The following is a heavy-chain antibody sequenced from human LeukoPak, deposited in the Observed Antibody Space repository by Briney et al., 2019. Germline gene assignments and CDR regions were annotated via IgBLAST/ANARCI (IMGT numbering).Heavy chain of an antibody. V-gene: IGHV4-34*01. D-gene: IGHD3-10*01. CDR3: ARYYGSGSWFDY. CDR1: GGSFSGYY. CDR2: INHSGST. J-gene: IGHJ4*02. Sequence: SETLSLTCAVYGGSFSGYYWSWIRQPPGKGLEWIGEINHSGSTNYNPSLKSRVTISVDTSKNQFSLKLSSVTAADTAVYYCARYYGSGSWFDYWGQGTLVTVSS.